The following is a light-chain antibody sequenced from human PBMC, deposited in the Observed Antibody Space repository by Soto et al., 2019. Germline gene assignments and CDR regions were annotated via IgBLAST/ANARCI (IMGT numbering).Light chain of an antibody. J-gene: IGLJ1*01. CDR1: SSDVGGYNY. CDR2: DVV. CDR3: CLYSGNYLYV. V-gene: IGLV2-11*01. Sequence: QSALTQPRSVSGSPGQSVTISCTGTSSDVGGYNYVSWYQQHPGKAPKLIIYDVVKRPSGVPDHFSGSKSGNTASLTISGVQAEDEADYYCCLYSGNYLYVFGTGTKLTVL.